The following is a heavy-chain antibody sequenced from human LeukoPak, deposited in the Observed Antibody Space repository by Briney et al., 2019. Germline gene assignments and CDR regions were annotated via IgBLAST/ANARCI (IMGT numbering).Heavy chain of an antibody. CDR2: INSDGSST. CDR1: GGSISSSYW. CDR3: ARDYDSSAPYDY. V-gene: IGHV3-74*01. D-gene: IGHD3-22*01. Sequence: ETLSLTCAVSGGSISSSYWMHWVRQAPGKGLVWVSRINSDGSSTSYADSVKGRFTISRDNAKNTLYLQMNSLRAEDTAVYYCARDYDSSAPYDYWGQGTLVTVSS. J-gene: IGHJ4*02.